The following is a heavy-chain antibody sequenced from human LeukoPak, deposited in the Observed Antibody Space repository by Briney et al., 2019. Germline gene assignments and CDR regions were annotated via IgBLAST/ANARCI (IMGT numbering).Heavy chain of an antibody. J-gene: IGHJ1*01. V-gene: IGHV4-59*01. D-gene: IGHD6-6*01. CDR1: GGSISTYY. CDR3: ARGGAARLHFQN. CDR2: IYHSGST. Sequence: SETLSLTCTVSGGSISTYYWNWIRQPPGKGLEWIGYIYHSGSTNYNPSLQSRVTISVDTSKNQFSLNLNSVTAADTAVYYCARGGAARLHFQNWGQGTLVTVPS.